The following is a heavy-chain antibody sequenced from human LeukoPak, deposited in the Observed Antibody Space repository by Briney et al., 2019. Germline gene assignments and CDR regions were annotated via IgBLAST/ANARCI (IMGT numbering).Heavy chain of an antibody. D-gene: IGHD3-16*02. CDR3: AKGRSFFFPYFDY. V-gene: IGHV3-23*01. Sequence: QSGGSLRLSCAASGFTFSSYAMSWVRQAPGKGLEWVSAISGSGGSTYYADYVKGRFTISRDNSKNPLYLQMNSLRAEDTAVYYCAKGRSFFFPYFDYWGQGTLVTVSS. CDR2: ISGSGGST. J-gene: IGHJ4*02. CDR1: GFTFSSYA.